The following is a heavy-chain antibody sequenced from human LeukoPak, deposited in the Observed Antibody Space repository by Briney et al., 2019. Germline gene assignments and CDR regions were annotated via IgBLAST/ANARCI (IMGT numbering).Heavy chain of an antibody. CDR1: GGSISSYY. V-gene: IGHV4-59*08. CDR3: ASSLDTHDAFDI. Sequence: SETLSLTCTVSGGSISSYYWSWIRQPPXKXLEWIGYIYYSGSTNYNPSLKSRVTISVDTSKNQFSLKLSSVTAADTAVYYCASSLDTHDAFDIWGQGTMVTVSS. CDR2: IYYSGST. J-gene: IGHJ3*02. D-gene: IGHD5-18*01.